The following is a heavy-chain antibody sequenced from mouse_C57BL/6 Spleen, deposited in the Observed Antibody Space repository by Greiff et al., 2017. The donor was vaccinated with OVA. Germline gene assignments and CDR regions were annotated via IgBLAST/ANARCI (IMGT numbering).Heavy chain of an antibody. CDR3: ARVYGSSYVYAMDY. D-gene: IGHD1-1*01. CDR2: IYPGSGCT. V-gene: IGHV1-55*01. CDR1: GYTFTSYW. Sequence: VQLQQPGAELVKPGASVKMSCKASGYTFTSYWITWVKQRPGQGLEWIGDIYPGSGCTNYNEKFKSKATLTVDTSSSTAYMQLSSLTSEDSAVYYCARVYGSSYVYAMDYWGQGTSVTVSS. J-gene: IGHJ4*01.